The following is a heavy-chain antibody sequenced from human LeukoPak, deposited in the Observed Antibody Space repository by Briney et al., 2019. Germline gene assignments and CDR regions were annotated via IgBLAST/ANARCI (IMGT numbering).Heavy chain of an antibody. Sequence: GGSLRLSCAASGFTLSSYAMHWVRQAPGKGLEWVAVISYDGSNKYFADSVKGRFIISRDNSKNTLNLQMNSLRAEDTAVYYCAGGYCSGGSCYPRLDYWGQGTLVTVSS. V-gene: IGHV3-30-3*01. D-gene: IGHD2-15*01. J-gene: IGHJ4*02. CDR1: GFTLSSYA. CDR2: ISYDGSNK. CDR3: AGGYCSGGSCYPRLDY.